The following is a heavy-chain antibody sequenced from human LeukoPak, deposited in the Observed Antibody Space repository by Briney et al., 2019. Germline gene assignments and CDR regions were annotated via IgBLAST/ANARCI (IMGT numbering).Heavy chain of an antibody. CDR3: ARGVYSSSWYRRPYFDY. CDR2: ISYDGSNK. J-gene: IGHJ4*02. D-gene: IGHD6-13*01. V-gene: IGHV3-30*04. Sequence: GGSLRLSCAASGFTFSSYAMHWVRQAPGKGLEWVAVISYDGSNKYYADSVKGRLTISRDNSKNTLYLQMNSLRAEDTAVYYCARGVYSSSWYRRPYFDYWGQGTLVTVSS. CDR1: GFTFSSYA.